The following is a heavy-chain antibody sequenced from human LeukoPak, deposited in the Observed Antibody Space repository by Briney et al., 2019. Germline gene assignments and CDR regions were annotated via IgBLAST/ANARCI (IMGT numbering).Heavy chain of an antibody. Sequence: ASVKVSCKASGYTFTGQYMHWVRRAPGEGLEWMGWIDPKSGGTNFAQKFQGRVTLTRDTSISTGYMELSRLSSDDTAVYYCASWRGYSSGWSGPFDDWGQGTLVTVSP. CDR1: GYTFTGQY. V-gene: IGHV1-2*02. CDR2: IDPKSGGT. CDR3: ASWRGYSSGWSGPFDD. D-gene: IGHD6-19*01. J-gene: IGHJ4*02.